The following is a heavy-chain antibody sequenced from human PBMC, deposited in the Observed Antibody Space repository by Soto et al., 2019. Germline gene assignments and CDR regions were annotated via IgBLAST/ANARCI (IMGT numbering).Heavy chain of an antibody. V-gene: IGHV3-23*01. CDR1: GFTFSSYA. D-gene: IGHD6-6*01. Sequence: LRLSCAASGFTFSSYAMSWVRQAPGKGLEWVSVISGSDDSTYYADSVKGRFTISRDNSKNTLYLQMNSLRAEDTAVYYCAKGSSSSTFYYWGQGTLVTVSS. J-gene: IGHJ4*02. CDR3: AKGSSSSTFYY. CDR2: ISGSDDST.